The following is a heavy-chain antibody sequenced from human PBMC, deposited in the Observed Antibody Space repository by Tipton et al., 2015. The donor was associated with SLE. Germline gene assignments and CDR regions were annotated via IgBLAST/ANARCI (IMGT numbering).Heavy chain of an antibody. CDR3: ARYSRIVGDSFDI. D-gene: IGHD1-26*01. Sequence: LRLSCTVSGGSISSYYWSWIRQPPGKGLEWIGSINDRGSTYYNPSLKSRVTISVDTSKNQFSLKLSSVTAADTAVYYCARYSRIVGDSFDIWGQGTMVTASS. V-gene: IGHV4-59*04. CDR1: GGSISSYY. CDR2: INDRGST. J-gene: IGHJ3*02.